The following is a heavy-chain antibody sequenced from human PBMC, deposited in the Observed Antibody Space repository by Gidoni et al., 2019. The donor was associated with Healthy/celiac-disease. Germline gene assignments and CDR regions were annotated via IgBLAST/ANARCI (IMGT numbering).Heavy chain of an antibody. CDR3: ARRAAAGSHMRW. Sequence: QVQPQPWGPGPVKPSETLSPTCAVHGGSFSGYYWSWHRQPPGKGEEWIGEINHSRSTNYNPSLKRRVTISVDTSKNQFSVKLSSVTAADTAVYYCARRAAAGSHMRWWGQGTLVTVSS. D-gene: IGHD6-13*01. CDR2: INHSRST. V-gene: IGHV4-34*01. CDR1: GGSFSGYY. J-gene: IGHJ1*01.